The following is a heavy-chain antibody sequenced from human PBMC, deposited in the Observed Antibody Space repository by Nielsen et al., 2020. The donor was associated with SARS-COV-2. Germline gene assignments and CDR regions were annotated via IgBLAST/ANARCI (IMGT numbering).Heavy chain of an antibody. D-gene: IGHD3-3*01. Sequence: WIRQPPGKGLEWIGSIYYSGSTYYNPSLKSRVTILADTSKNQFSLKLTSVTAADTAVYYCARAAVGFWSGIDFWGQGTLVTVSS. J-gene: IGHJ4*02. CDR2: IYYSGST. CDR3: ARAAVGFWSGIDF. V-gene: IGHV4-38-2*02.